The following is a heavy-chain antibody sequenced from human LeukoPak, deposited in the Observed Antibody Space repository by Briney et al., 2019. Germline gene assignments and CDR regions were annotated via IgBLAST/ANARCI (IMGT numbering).Heavy chain of an antibody. D-gene: IGHD6-13*01. Sequence: GASVKVSCKASGYTFTSYGISWVRQAPGQGLEWMGWISVYNGNTNYPQKLQGRVTMTTDTSTSTAYMELRSLRSDDTAVYYCARESSHNWFDPWGQGTLVTVSS. V-gene: IGHV1-18*01. CDR3: ARESSHNWFDP. J-gene: IGHJ5*02. CDR1: GYTFTSYG. CDR2: ISVYNGNT.